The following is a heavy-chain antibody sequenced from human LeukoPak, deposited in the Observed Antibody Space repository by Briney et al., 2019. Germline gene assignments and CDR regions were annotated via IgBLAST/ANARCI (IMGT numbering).Heavy chain of an antibody. CDR3: AKSYYYGSGDYSLTAFDI. Sequence: PGGSLRLSCAASGFTFSSYAMSWVRQAPGKGLEWVSATYYADSVKGRFTISRDNSKNTLYLQMNSLRAEDTAVYYCAKSYYYGSGDYSLTAFDIWGQGTMVTVSS. J-gene: IGHJ3*02. V-gene: IGHV3-23*01. CDR1: GFTFSSYA. D-gene: IGHD3-10*01. CDR2: T.